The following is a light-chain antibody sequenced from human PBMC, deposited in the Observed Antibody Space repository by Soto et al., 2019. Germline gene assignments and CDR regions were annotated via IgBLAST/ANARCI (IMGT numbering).Light chain of an antibody. V-gene: IGLV2-8*01. CDR3: SSYAGSNILV. CDR1: SSDVGVYDY. Sequence: QSALTQPPSASGSPGQSVTISCTGTSSDVGVYDYVSWYQQHPGKAPKLMIYEVSKRPSGVPDRFSGSKSGNTASLTVSGLQAEDEADYYCSSYAGSNILVFGGGTKVTVL. J-gene: IGLJ2*01. CDR2: EVS.